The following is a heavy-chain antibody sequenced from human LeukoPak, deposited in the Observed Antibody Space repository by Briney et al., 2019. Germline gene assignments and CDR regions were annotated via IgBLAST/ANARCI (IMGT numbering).Heavy chain of an antibody. CDR2: MNPNSGNT. CDR3: ARRPYSSRNWFDP. D-gene: IGHD6-13*01. Sequence: ASVKVSCKASGYTFTSYDINWVRQATGQGLEWMGWMNPNSGNTGYAQKFQGRVTITRNTSISTAYMELSSLRSEDTAVYYCARRPYSSRNWFDPWGQGTLVTVFS. J-gene: IGHJ5*02. V-gene: IGHV1-8*03. CDR1: GYTFTSYD.